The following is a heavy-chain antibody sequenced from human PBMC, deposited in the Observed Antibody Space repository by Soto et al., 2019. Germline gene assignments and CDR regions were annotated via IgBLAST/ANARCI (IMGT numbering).Heavy chain of an antibody. CDR1: VNTFASHG. J-gene: IGHJ4*02. Sequence: SVKVSCKSSVNTFASHGFSVVRQAPGQGLEWMGWISGFNGQTNYALKFQGRVTLTTDTSTSTAYMELRSLRSDDTAVYFCARVDPRGVAVVRDYWGQGTLVTVSS. D-gene: IGHD3-10*01. CDR3: ARVDPRGVAVVRDY. CDR2: ISGFNGQT. V-gene: IGHV1-18*01.